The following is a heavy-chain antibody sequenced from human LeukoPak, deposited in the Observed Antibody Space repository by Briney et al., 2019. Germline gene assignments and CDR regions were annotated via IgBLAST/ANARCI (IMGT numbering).Heavy chain of an antibody. V-gene: IGHV4-34*01. D-gene: IGHD3-22*01. CDR2: FNLGGGT. J-gene: IGHJ3*02. Sequence: SETLSLTCAVDGGSFGDYYWSWIRQPPGRGLEWIGEFNLGGGTNYNPSLRSRLTISVDAAKSQASLKLSSVTPVDTALYYCARIYNDTSGNHDQAFDMWGQGTMVTVSS. CDR3: ARIYNDTSGNHDQAFDM. CDR1: GGSFGDYY.